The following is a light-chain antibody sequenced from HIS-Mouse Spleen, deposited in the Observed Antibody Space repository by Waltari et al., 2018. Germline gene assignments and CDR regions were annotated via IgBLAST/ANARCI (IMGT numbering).Light chain of an antibody. Sequence: SYELTQPPSVSVSPGQKARITCSGDALPTNYAYWYQQKSGQAPVLVIYEDSKRPSGIPERFSGSSSGTMATLTISGAQVEDEADYYCYSTDSSGNHRVFGGGTKLTVL. CDR3: YSTDSSGNHRV. CDR1: ALPTNY. J-gene: IGLJ2*01. V-gene: IGLV3-10*01. CDR2: EDS.